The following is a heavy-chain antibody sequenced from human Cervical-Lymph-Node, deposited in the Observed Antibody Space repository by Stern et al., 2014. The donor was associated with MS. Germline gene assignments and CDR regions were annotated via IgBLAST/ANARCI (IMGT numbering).Heavy chain of an antibody. V-gene: IGHV3-33*01. CDR3: ASAYSSSHYYFDY. CDR1: GFSFSRYA. CDR2: IWYDGSNP. D-gene: IGHD6-13*01. J-gene: IGHJ4*02. Sequence: VQTVQSGGGVVQPGRSLRLSCAASGFSFSRYAMHWVRQAPGKGLEWVALIWYDGSNPYYADSVPGRFTISRDNFKNTLYLQMNSLRAEDTAVYYCASAYSSSHYYFDYWGQGTLVTVSS.